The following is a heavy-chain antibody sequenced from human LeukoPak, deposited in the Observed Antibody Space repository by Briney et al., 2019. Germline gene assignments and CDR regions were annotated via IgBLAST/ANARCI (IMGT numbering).Heavy chain of an antibody. J-gene: IGHJ5*02. CDR1: GGTFSSYA. D-gene: IGHD1-1*01. CDR2: IIPIFGTA. CDR3: ARDRTAPRTMWFDP. V-gene: IGHV1-69*05. Sequence: SVKVSCKASGGTFSSYAISWVRQAPGQGLEWMGRIIPIFGTANYAQKFQGRVTITTDESTSTAYMELSSLRSEDTAVYYCARDRTAPRTMWFDPWGQGTLVTVSS.